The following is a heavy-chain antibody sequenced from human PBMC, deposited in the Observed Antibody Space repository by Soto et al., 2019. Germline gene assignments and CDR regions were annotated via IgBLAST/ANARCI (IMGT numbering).Heavy chain of an antibody. CDR1: GGSFSSYY. V-gene: IGHV4-34*01. J-gene: IGHJ4*02. CDR2: LNHSGIT. CDR3: ARHHDS. Sequence: SETLSLTCAVYGGSFSSYYYWTWIRQPPGKGLEWIGELNHSGITNYNPSLKSRVTISLDTSKNQFSLKLTSVTAADTAVYYCARHHDSWGQGILVTVSS.